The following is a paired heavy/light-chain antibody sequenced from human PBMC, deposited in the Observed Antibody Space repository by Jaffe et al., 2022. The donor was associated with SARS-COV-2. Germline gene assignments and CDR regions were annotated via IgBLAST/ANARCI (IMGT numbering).Heavy chain of an antibody. CDR2: ISYDGSNK. Sequence: QVQLVESGGGVVQPGRSLRLSCAASGFTFSSYAMHWVRQAPGKGLEWVAVISYDGSNKYYADSVKGRFTISRDNSKNTLYLQMNSLRAEDTAVYYCARGLCGGDCPFVGETYYYGMDVWGQGTTVTVSS. D-gene: IGHD2-21*02. V-gene: IGHV3-30-3*01. CDR3: ARGLCGGDCPFVGETYYYGMDV. CDR1: GFTFSSYA. J-gene: IGHJ6*02.
Light chain of an antibody. V-gene: IGKV2-28*01. J-gene: IGKJ1*01. CDR3: MQALQTPGWT. CDR2: LGS. CDR1: QSLLHSNGYNY. Sequence: DIVMTQSPLSLPVTPGEPASISCRSSQSLLHSNGYNYLDWYLQKPGQSPQLLIYLGSNRASGVPDRFSGSGSGTDFTLKISRVEAEDVGVYYCMQALQTPGWTFGQGTKVEIK.